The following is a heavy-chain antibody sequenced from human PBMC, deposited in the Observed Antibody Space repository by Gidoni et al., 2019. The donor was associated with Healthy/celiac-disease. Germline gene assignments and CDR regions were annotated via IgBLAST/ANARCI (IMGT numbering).Heavy chain of an antibody. CDR3: AKYMYYYDSSGPFDY. CDR2: MSGSGGST. J-gene: IGHJ4*02. Sequence: EVQLLESGGGLVQPGGSLSLSCAASAFPFSSYAMSWVRQAPGKGLEWGSAMSGSGGSTYYADSVKGRFTISRDNSKNTLYLQMNSLRAEDTAVYYCAKYMYYYDSSGPFDYWGQGTLVTVSS. D-gene: IGHD3-22*01. V-gene: IGHV3-23*01. CDR1: AFPFSSYA.